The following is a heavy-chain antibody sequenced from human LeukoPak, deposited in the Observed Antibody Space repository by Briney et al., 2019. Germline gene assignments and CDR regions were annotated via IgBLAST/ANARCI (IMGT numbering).Heavy chain of an antibody. CDR2: IYHSGST. Sequence: PSETLSLTCAVSGYSISRGYYWGWIRQPPGKGLEWIGSIYHSGSTYYNPSLKSRVTISVDTSKNQFSLKLCSVTAADTAVYYCARGSSGCEVDGPFDYWGQGTLVTVSS. CDR3: ARGSSGCEVDGPFDY. J-gene: IGHJ4*02. D-gene: IGHD5-12*01. CDR1: GYSISRGYY. V-gene: IGHV4-38-2*01.